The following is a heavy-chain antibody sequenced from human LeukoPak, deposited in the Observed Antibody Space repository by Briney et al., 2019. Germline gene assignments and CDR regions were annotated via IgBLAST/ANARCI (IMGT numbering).Heavy chain of an antibody. CDR3: ARGRGKPYGSGARFDY. V-gene: IGHV4-39*07. D-gene: IGHD3-10*01. CDR1: GGSISSSSYY. CDR2: INHSGST. J-gene: IGHJ4*02. Sequence: SETLSLTCTVSGGSISSSSYYWSWIRQPPGKGLEWIGEINHSGSTNYNPSLKSRVTISVDTSKNQFSLKLSSVTAADTAVYYCARGRGKPYGSGARFDYWGQGTLVTVSS.